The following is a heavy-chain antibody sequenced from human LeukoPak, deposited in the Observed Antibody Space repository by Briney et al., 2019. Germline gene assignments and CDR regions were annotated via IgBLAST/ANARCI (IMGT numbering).Heavy chain of an antibody. Sequence: GESLKISCKGSGYSFTSYWIGWVRQMPGKGLEWMGFIYPGDSDTRYSPSFQGQVTISADKSISTAYLQWSSLKASDTAMYYCARAEVAAIVTDWFDPWGQGTLVTVSS. V-gene: IGHV5-51*01. J-gene: IGHJ5*02. CDR2: IYPGDSDT. CDR3: ARAEVAAIVTDWFDP. CDR1: GYSFTSYW. D-gene: IGHD2-15*01.